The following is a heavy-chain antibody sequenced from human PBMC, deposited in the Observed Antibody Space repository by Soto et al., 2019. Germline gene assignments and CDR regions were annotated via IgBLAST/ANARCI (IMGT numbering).Heavy chain of an antibody. CDR3: ARNGPATIYYYYGMDV. CDR2: ISSSSSYI. D-gene: IGHD5-12*01. J-gene: IGHJ6*02. Sequence: EVQLVESGGGLVKPGGSLRLSCAASGFTFSSYSMNWVRQAPGKGLEWVSSISSSSSYIYYADSVKGRFTISRDNAKNSLYLQMNSLRVEDTAVYYCARNGPATIYYYYGMDVWGQGTTVTVSS. CDR1: GFTFSSYS. V-gene: IGHV3-21*01.